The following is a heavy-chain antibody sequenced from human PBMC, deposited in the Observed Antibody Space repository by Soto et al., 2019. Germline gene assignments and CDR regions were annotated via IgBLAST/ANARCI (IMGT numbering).Heavy chain of an antibody. CDR3: ARGKDFCSGDNKFDC. CDR1: GFTFSSYD. CDR2: IGTAGDT. Sequence: EVQLVESGGGLVQPGGSLRLSCAASGFTFSSYDMHWVRQATGKGLEWVSAIGTAGDTYYPGSVKGRFTISRENAKNSLYLQMNSLRAEYTAVYYCARGKDFCSGDNKFDCWGQGTLVTVSS. V-gene: IGHV3-13*01. D-gene: IGHD3-3*01. J-gene: IGHJ4*02.